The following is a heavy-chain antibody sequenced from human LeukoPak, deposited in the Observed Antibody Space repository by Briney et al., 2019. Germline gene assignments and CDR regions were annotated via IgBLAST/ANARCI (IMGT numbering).Heavy chain of an antibody. J-gene: IGHJ4*02. V-gene: IGHV3-74*03. CDR1: GFTFSSYW. CDR3: ARDYVALGATNLDF. D-gene: IGHD1-26*01. Sequence: GGSLRLSCAASGFTFSSYWMHWVRQAPGKGLVWVSRINTDGSRTTYADFVRGRFTISRDNTKNALYLQMSSLRAEDTAVYYCARDYVALGATNLDFWGQGTLVTVSS. CDR2: INTDGSRT.